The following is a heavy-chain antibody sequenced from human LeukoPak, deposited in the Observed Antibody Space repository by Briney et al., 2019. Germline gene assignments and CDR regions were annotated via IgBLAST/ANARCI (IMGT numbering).Heavy chain of an antibody. CDR1: GYTFTNYH. CDR3: ARDLSGGVAGYFDY. D-gene: IGHD6-19*01. Sequence: ASVKVSCKASGYTFTNYHLHWVRQAPGQGLEWMGIINPSGGSTSYAQKFQGRLTMTVDTTTSTAYMELRRLRSDDTAVYYCARDLSGGVAGYFDYWGQGTLVTVSS. CDR2: INPSGGST. J-gene: IGHJ4*02. V-gene: IGHV1-46*01.